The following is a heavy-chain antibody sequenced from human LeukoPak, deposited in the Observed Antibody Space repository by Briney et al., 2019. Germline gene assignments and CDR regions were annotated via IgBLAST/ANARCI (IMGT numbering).Heavy chain of an antibody. V-gene: IGHV4-4*07. CDR3: ARGPYSYDSSGAFDI. CDR1: GGSISSYY. D-gene: IGHD3-22*01. J-gene: IGHJ3*02. CDR2: ISSSGST. Sequence: PSETLSLTCTVSGGSISSYYWSWIRQPAGKGLEWIGRISSSGSTNYNPFLKSRVTISVDTSKNQFSLKLSSVTAADTAVYFCARGPYSYDSSGAFDIWGQGT.